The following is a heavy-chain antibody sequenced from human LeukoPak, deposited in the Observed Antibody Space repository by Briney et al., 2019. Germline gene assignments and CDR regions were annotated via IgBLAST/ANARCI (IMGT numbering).Heavy chain of an antibody. J-gene: IGHJ4*02. V-gene: IGHV3-30-3*01. Sequence: GGSLRLSCAAPGSTFSSYAMHWVRQAPGKGLEWVAVISYDGSNKYYADSVKGRFTISRDNSKNTLYLQMNSLRAEDTAVYYCARGAPAAFDYWGQESLVTVSS. D-gene: IGHD2-2*01. CDR3: ARGAPAAFDY. CDR2: ISYDGSNK. CDR1: GSTFSSYA.